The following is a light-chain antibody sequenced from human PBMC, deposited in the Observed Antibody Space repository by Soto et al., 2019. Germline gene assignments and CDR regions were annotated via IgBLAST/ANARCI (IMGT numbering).Light chain of an antibody. CDR2: DAS. CDR1: QDINIY. J-gene: IGKJ5*01. CDR3: QQYDILPIT. V-gene: IGKV1-33*01. Sequence: DIQMTQSPSSLSASVGDRVTITCRATQDINIYLNWYQQKPGKAPNLLIYDASNLEIGVPSRFSGSGSGTHFTFTISSLQTEDIGTYYCQQYDILPITFGRGTRLEIK.